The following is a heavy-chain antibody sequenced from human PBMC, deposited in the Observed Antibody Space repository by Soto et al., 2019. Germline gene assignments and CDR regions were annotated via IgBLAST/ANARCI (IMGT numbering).Heavy chain of an antibody. Sequence: LSLTCTVSGGSLRDYGHFWTWIRQRPGSGLEWIGYTSYTGVTYYSPSLQSRISISVDTSKNQFSLKLNSVTAADTAVYYCARDIMVVTSSPEFYFDYWGQGALVTVSS. CDR2: TSYTGVT. CDR3: ARDIMVVTSSPEFYFDY. D-gene: IGHD2-21*02. V-gene: IGHV4-31*03. CDR1: GGSLRDYGHF. J-gene: IGHJ4*02.